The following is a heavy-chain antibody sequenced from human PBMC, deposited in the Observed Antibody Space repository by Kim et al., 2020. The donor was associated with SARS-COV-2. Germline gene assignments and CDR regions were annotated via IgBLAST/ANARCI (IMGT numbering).Heavy chain of an antibody. CDR3: ARQVAGVNDAFDI. Sequence: SETLSLTCNVPGGSISSSSYYWGWIRQPPGKGLEWIGSIYYSGSTYYNPSLKSRVTISVDTSKNQFSLKLSSVTAADTGVYYCARQVAGVNDAFDIWGQRTVVTVSS. V-gene: IGHV4-39*01. CDR1: GGSISSSSYY. D-gene: IGHD6-13*01. CDR2: IYYSGST. J-gene: IGHJ3*02.